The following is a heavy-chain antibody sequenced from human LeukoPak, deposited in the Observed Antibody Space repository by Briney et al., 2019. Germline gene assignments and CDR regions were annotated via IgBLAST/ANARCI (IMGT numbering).Heavy chain of an antibody. CDR3: AKGPSPSDYYGSGSYHSVDWFDP. J-gene: IGHJ5*02. CDR2: ISYDGSNK. Sequence: PGGSLRLSCAASGFTFSSYGMHWVRQAPGKGLEWVAVISYDGSNKYYADSVKGRFTISRDNSKNTLYLQMNSLRAEDTAVYYCAKGPSPSDYYGSGSYHSVDWFDPWGQGTLVTVSS. V-gene: IGHV3-30*18. D-gene: IGHD3-10*01. CDR1: GFTFSSYG.